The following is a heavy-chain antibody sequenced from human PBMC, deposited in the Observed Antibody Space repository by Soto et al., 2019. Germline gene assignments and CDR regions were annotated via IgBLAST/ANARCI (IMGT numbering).Heavy chain of an antibody. D-gene: IGHD5-12*01. J-gene: IGHJ3*02. CDR3: AKHLRSCDFDALDI. Sequence: EVQLLESGGGLVQPGGSLRLSCAASGFTFSSYPMSWVRQAPGKGLECVSGIRGSGGSTYYPNSVKCRFTISRDNSKKTMYLQMISLRAEDTAVYFCAKHLRSCDFDALDIWGQGTMVTVSS. CDR2: IRGSGGST. CDR1: GFTFSSYP. V-gene: IGHV3-23*01.